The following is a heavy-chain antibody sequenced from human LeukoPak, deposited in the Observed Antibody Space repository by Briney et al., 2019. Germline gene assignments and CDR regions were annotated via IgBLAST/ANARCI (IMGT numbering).Heavy chain of an antibody. CDR2: TSGTGGST. Sequence: GGSLRLSCAASGFMFNLRYMAWVRQAPGKGLEWVSFTSGTGGSTYYAESVKGRFTISRDNSKNTLYLQMNSLRAEDTAVYYCAKDNDLHYWGQGTLVTVSS. J-gene: IGHJ4*02. D-gene: IGHD1-1*01. V-gene: IGHV3-23*01. CDR3: AKDNDLHY. CDR1: GFMFNLRY.